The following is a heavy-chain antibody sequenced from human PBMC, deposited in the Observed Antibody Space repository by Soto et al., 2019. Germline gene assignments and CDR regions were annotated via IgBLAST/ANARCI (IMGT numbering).Heavy chain of an antibody. D-gene: IGHD3-22*01. Sequence: QVQLAESGGGVVQPGRSLTITCAASGFTLGTYGMHWVRQAPGKGLEWVAVISNDGGNKYYSDSVMGRFTISRDNSKNTLFLQTNSLRAEDTAVYFCAKEFFDRSGFSPSLDALDRWGQGTVVSVSS. V-gene: IGHV3-30*18. CDR1: GFTLGTYG. CDR3: AKEFFDRSGFSPSLDALDR. CDR2: ISNDGGNK. J-gene: IGHJ3*02.